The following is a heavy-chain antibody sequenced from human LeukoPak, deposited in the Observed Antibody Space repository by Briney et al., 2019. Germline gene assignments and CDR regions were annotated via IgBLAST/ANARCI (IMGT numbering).Heavy chain of an antibody. CDR2: TYYRSKWYN. J-gene: IGHJ4*02. Sequence: SQTLSLTCAISGDSVSRHGAAWNWIRQSPSRGLEWLGRTYYRSKWYNDYAVSVKSRITINPDTSKNQFSLQLNSVTPEDTAVYYCARGDGSSWIFDYWGQGTLVTVSS. CDR3: ARGDGSSWIFDY. V-gene: IGHV6-1*01. CDR1: GDSVSRHGAA. D-gene: IGHD6-13*01.